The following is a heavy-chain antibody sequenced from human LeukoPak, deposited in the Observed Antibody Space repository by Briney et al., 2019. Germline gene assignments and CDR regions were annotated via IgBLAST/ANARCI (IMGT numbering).Heavy chain of an antibody. J-gene: IGHJ6*02. D-gene: IGHD2-2*01. Sequence: GGSLRLSCAASGFTFSSYAMHWVRQAPGKGLEYVSAISSNGGSTYYANSVKGRFTISRDNSKNTLYLQMNSLRAEDTAVYYCAKDGSEGCSSTGCYEGGYGMDVWGQGTTVTVSS. CDR3: AKDGSEGCSSTGCYEGGYGMDV. V-gene: IGHV3-64*01. CDR2: ISSNGGST. CDR1: GFTFSSYA.